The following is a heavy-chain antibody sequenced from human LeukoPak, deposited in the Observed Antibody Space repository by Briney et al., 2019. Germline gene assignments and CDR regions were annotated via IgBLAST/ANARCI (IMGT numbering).Heavy chain of an antibody. Sequence: GGSLRLSCAASGFTFSRYAMSWVRQAPGKGLEWVSAISGSGGSTYYADSVKGRFTISRDNSKNTLYLQMNSLRAEDTAVYYCAKGSLWFGELSWFDPWGQGTLVTVSS. CDR3: AKGSLWFGELSWFDP. D-gene: IGHD3-10*01. CDR2: ISGSGGST. V-gene: IGHV3-23*01. CDR1: GFTFSRYA. J-gene: IGHJ5*02.